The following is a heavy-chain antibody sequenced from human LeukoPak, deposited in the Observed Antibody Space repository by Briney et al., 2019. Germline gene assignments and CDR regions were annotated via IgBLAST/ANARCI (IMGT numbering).Heavy chain of an antibody. Sequence: SETLSLTCTVSGGSISSYYWSWIRQPPGKGLEWIGYIYYSGSTNYNPSLKSRVTISVDTSKNQFSLKLSSVTAADTAVYYCARATGDLAFDYWGQGTLVTVSS. V-gene: IGHV4-59*01. J-gene: IGHJ4*02. CDR2: IYYSGST. CDR1: GGSISSYY. CDR3: ARATGDLAFDY. D-gene: IGHD7-27*01.